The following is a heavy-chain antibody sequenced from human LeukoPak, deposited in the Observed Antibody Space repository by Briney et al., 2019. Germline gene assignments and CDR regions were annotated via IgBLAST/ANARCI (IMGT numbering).Heavy chain of an antibody. CDR2: ISSSGSTI. CDR3: ARVSSSWYGHDAFDI. V-gene: IGHV3-11*04. D-gene: IGHD6-13*01. Sequence: GGSLRLSCAASGFTFSDYYMSWIRQAPGKGLEWVSYISSSGSTIYYADSVKGRFTISRDNAKNSLYLQMNGLRAEDTAVYYCARVSSSWYGHDAFDIWGQGTMVTVSS. CDR1: GFTFSDYY. J-gene: IGHJ3*02.